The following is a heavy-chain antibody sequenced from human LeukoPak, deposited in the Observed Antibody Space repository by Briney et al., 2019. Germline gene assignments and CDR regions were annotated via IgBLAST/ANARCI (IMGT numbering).Heavy chain of an antibody. CDR2: ISGSGGST. J-gene: IGHJ4*02. CDR3: AKDVVGATIYYFDY. CDR1: GFTFSSYA. D-gene: IGHD1-26*01. Sequence: GGSLRLSCAASGFTFSSYAMSWVRQAPGKGLEWVSAISGSGGSTYYADSVKGRLTISRDNSKNTLYLQMNSLRAEDTAVYYCAKDVVGATIYYFDYWGQGTLVTVSS. V-gene: IGHV3-23*01.